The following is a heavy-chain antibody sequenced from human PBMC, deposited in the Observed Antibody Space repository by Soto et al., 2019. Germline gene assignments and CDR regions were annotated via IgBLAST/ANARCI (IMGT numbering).Heavy chain of an antibody. CDR3: ARNTILGVLYAFDI. Sequence: QITLKESGPTLVKPTQTLTLTCTFSGFSLSTSGVGVGGIRQPPGKALEWLALIYWDDDKRYSPSLKSRLTITKDTSKKQVVLTMTNMDPVDTATYYGARNTILGVLYAFDIWGQGTMVTVSS. V-gene: IGHV2-5*02. J-gene: IGHJ3*02. CDR2: IYWDDDK. D-gene: IGHD3-3*01. CDR1: GFSLSTSGVG.